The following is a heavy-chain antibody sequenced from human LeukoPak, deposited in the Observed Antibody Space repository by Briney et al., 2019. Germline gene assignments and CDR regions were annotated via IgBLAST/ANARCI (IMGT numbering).Heavy chain of an antibody. CDR1: GGSISSSNW. J-gene: IGHJ5*01. CDR3: ARTSAEYSNSWIDS. D-gene: IGHD6-6*01. Sequence: SETLSLTCTVSGGSISSSNWWCWVRQPPGKGLEWIGEIYHSGSTYSNPSLQSRVTISVDKSKNHCSLKLTSVTAAETAVYYCARTSAEYSNSWIDSWGQGTLVIVSS. CDR2: IYHSGST. V-gene: IGHV4-4*02.